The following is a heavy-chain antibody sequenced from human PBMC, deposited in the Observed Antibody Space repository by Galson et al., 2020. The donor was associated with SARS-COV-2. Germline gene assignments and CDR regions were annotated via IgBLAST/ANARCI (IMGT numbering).Heavy chain of an antibody. J-gene: IGHJ6*02. V-gene: IGHV1-58*02. CDR3: AALRYAMLTGYRMDV. Sequence: SVKVSCKASGFTFTSSAMQWVRQARGQRLEWIGWIVVGSGNTNYAQKFQERVTITRDMSTSTAYMELSSLRSEDTAVYYCAALRYAMLTGYRMDVWGQGTTVTVSS. D-gene: IGHD3-9*01. CDR1: GFTFTSSA. CDR2: IVVGSGNT.